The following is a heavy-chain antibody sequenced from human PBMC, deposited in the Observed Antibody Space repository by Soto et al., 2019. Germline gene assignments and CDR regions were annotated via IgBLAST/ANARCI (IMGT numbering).Heavy chain of an antibody. Sequence: ASVKVSCKASGYTFTSYAIHWVRQAPGQRLEWMGWINAGNGNTKYSQKFQGRVTITRDTSASTAYMELSSLRSEDTAVYYCARDPGYSYGYNWGQGTLVTVSS. J-gene: IGHJ4*02. D-gene: IGHD5-18*01. CDR2: INAGNGNT. CDR3: ARDPGYSYGYN. V-gene: IGHV1-3*01. CDR1: GYTFTSYA.